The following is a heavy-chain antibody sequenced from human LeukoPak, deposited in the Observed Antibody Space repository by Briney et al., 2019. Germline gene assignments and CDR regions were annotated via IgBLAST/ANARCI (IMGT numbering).Heavy chain of an antibody. D-gene: IGHD1-1*01. V-gene: IGHV3-74*01. CDR1: GFTIRSYW. CDR3: AREITCPGGTDCSCMDV. Sequence: PGGSLRLSCAASGFTIRSYWMHWVRQAPGKGLLWVSRINSDGSSISYVDSVEGRFTISRDNAKNTLYLHMNSLRVEDTAVYYCAREITCPGGTDCSCMDVWGKGTTVTVSS. CDR2: INSDGSSI. J-gene: IGHJ6*03.